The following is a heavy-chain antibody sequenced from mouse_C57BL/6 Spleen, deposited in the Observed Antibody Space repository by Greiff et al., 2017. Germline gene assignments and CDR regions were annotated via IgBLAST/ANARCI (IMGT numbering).Heavy chain of an antibody. D-gene: IGHD3-2*02. CDR3: ARDRGTAQATAWLAY. J-gene: IGHJ3*01. Sequence: EVQLVESGGGLVKPGGSLKLSCAASGFPFSSYAMSWVRQTPEKRLAWVATISDGGSYTYYPDNVKGRFTISRDNAKNNLYLQMSHLKSEDTAMYYCARDRGTAQATAWLAYWGQGTLVTVSA. CDR1: GFPFSSYA. V-gene: IGHV5-4*01. CDR2: ISDGGSYT.